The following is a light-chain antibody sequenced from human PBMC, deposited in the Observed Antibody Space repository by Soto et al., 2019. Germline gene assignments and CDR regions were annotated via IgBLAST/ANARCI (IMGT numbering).Light chain of an antibody. CDR3: QQTSNTHRT. V-gene: IGKV1-39*01. CDR2: AKS. J-gene: IGKJ1*01. Sequence: DIQMTHSPSPLSASVGDSVTITCRASQSIRTYLNWYQQKPGKTPKLLIYAKSSLQSGVPSRFSGSGSGKDFTLTISSLQPEDFATYHCQQTSNTHRTFGQGTKVDIX. CDR1: QSIRTY.